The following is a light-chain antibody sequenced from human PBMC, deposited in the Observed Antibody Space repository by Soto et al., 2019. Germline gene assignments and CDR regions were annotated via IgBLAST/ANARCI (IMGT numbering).Light chain of an antibody. CDR3: QQYNNWPPWT. J-gene: IGKJ1*01. Sequence: EIVMTQSLATLSVSPGERATHACRASQSVSSNIAWYQQKPGQAPRLLIYGASTRATGIPARFSGSGSGTEFTLTISSLQSEDFAVYYCQQYNNWPPWTFGQGTKVEIK. CDR1: QSVSSN. CDR2: GAS. V-gene: IGKV3-15*01.